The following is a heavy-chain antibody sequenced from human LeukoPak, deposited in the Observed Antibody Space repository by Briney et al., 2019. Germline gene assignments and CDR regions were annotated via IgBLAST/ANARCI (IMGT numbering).Heavy chain of an antibody. Sequence: SVKVSCKASGGTFSSYTISWVRQAPGQGLEWMGRIIPILGIANYAQKFQGRVTISADKSTSTAYMELSSLRSEDTAVYYCARLVPAATPDSKNRDCWGQGTLVTVSS. CDR2: IIPILGIA. V-gene: IGHV1-69*02. CDR3: ARLVPAATPDSKNRDC. CDR1: GGTFSSYT. D-gene: IGHD2-2*01. J-gene: IGHJ4*02.